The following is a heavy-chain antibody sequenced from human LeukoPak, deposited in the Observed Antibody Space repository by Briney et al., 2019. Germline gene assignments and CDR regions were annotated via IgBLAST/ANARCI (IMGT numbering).Heavy chain of an antibody. Sequence: GGSLRLSCAASGFTFSDYYMSWIRQAPGKGLEWVSYISSSGSTIYYADSVKGRFTISRDNAKNSLYLRMNSLRAEDTAVYYCARAQRYYDILTGYGMDVWGQGTTVTVSS. D-gene: IGHD3-9*01. CDR3: ARAQRYYDILTGYGMDV. CDR2: ISSSGSTI. V-gene: IGHV3-11*01. J-gene: IGHJ6*02. CDR1: GFTFSDYY.